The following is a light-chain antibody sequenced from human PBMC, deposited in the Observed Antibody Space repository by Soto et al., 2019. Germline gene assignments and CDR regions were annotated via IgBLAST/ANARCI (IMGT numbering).Light chain of an antibody. CDR1: QSVSTRS. Sequence: EIVLTQSPGTLSWSPGGRGSRSCRSSQSVSTRSLAWYQQKPGQAPRLLISGASSRAADIPDGFSGSGSGTDFTLTISRLEPEDFAVYNCQQYGTSPPTFGQGTKVDIK. CDR2: GAS. J-gene: IGKJ1*01. V-gene: IGKV3-20*01. CDR3: QQYGTSPPT.